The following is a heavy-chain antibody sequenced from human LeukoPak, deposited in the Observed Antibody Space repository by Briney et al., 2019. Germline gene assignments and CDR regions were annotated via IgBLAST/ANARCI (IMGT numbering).Heavy chain of an antibody. Sequence: GASVKVSCTASGYTFTSYYIHWVRQAPGQGLGWMGIINPSGGSTSYAQTFQGRVTMTRDTSTSTVYMELSSLRSEDTAVYYWARDGRLLWFGELLDGKYFDYWGQGTLVTVSS. V-gene: IGHV1-46*01. CDR1: GYTFTSYY. CDR3: ARDGRLLWFGELLDGKYFDY. J-gene: IGHJ4*02. CDR2: INPSGGST. D-gene: IGHD3-10*01.